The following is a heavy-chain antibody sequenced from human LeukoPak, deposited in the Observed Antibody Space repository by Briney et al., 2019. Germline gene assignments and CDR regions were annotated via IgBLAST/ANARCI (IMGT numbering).Heavy chain of an antibody. V-gene: IGHV4-39*01. Sequence: KPSETLSLTCTVSGGSISSSSYYWGWIRQPPGKGLEWIGSIYYSGSTYYNPSLKSRVTISVDTSKNQFSLKLSSVTAADTAVYYCARHIYDFWSGRNSNWFDPWGQGTLVTVSS. CDR3: ARHIYDFWSGRNSNWFDP. J-gene: IGHJ5*02. CDR2: IYYSGST. CDR1: GGSISSSSYY. D-gene: IGHD3-3*01.